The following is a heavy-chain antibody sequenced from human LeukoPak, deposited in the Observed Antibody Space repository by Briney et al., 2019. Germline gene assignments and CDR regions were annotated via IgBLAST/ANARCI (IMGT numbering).Heavy chain of an antibody. V-gene: IGHV3-48*03. CDR2: ISSSGSTI. J-gene: IGHJ6*02. Sequence: GGSLRLSCAASGFTFSSYEMNWVRQAPGKGLEWVSCISSSGSTIYYADSVKGRFTISRDNAKNSLYLQMNSLRAEDTAVYYCARDLFIKNYGSGSYYGMDVWGQGTTVTVSS. D-gene: IGHD3-10*01. CDR1: GFTFSSYE. CDR3: ARDLFIKNYGSGSYYGMDV.